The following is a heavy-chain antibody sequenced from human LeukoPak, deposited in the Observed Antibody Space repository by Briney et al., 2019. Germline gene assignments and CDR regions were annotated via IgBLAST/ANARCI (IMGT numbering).Heavy chain of an antibody. Sequence: GGSLRLSCAASGFTFSSYWMHWVRQAPGKGLVWVSRINGDGSTTTYADSVQGRFTISRDNAKNTLYLQMNSLRAEDTAVYYCSRHGDVYNGFDHWGQGTLVTVSS. J-gene: IGHJ5*02. CDR1: GFTFSSYW. CDR2: INGDGSTT. D-gene: IGHD3-16*01. CDR3: SRHGDVYNGFDH. V-gene: IGHV3-74*01.